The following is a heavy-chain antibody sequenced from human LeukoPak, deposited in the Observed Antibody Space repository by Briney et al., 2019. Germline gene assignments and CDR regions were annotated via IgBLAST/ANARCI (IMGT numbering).Heavy chain of an antibody. V-gene: IGHV4-34*01. CDR2: INHSGST. Sequence: SETLSLTCAVYGGSFSGYYWSWIRQPPGKGLEWIGEINHSGSTNYNPSLKSRVTISVDTSKNQFSPKLSSVTAADTAVYYCARGSEVVAATPMFDPWGQGTLVTVSS. J-gene: IGHJ5*02. CDR3: ARGSEVVAATPMFDP. D-gene: IGHD2-15*01. CDR1: GGSFSGYY.